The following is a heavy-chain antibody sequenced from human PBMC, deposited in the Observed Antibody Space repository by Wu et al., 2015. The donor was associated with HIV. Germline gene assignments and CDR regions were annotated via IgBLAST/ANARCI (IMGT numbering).Heavy chain of an antibody. D-gene: IGHD2-21*02. V-gene: IGHV1-69*13. CDR2: IIPIFGTA. CDR3: ARDDCGGDCYSLIVDAFDI. Sequence: QVQLVQSGAEVKKPGSSVKVSCKASGGTFSSYAISWVRQAPGQGLEWMGRIIPIFGTANYAQKFQGRVTITADESTSTAYMELSSLRSEDTAVYYCARDDCGGDCYSLIVDAFDIWGQGDNGHRLF. CDR1: GGTFSSYA. J-gene: IGHJ3*02.